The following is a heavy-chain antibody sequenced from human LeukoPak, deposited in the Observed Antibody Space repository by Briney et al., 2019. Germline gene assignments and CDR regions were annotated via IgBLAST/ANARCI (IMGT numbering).Heavy chain of an antibody. D-gene: IGHD3-10*01. Sequence: GSLRLSCVASGFTPKNYGLQWVRQAPGKGLEWVAFIQYDGSYKYNADSVKGRFTISRDNSKNTLYLQMDSLGVEDTAVYYCAKEEYYYGSGSNSFDFWGQGTLVTVSS. CDR2: IQYDGSYK. V-gene: IGHV3-30*02. CDR3: AKEEYYYGSGSNSFDF. CDR1: GFTPKNYG. J-gene: IGHJ4*02.